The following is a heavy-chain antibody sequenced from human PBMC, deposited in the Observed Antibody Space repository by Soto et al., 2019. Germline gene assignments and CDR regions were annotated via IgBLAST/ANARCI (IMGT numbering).Heavy chain of an antibody. CDR1: GFTLSDHY. D-gene: IGHD4-17*01. CDR2: SRDKAQGYST. J-gene: IGHJ4*02. CDR3: VKLRVIGEFLSY. V-gene: IGHV3-72*01. Sequence: EVQLVESGGGLVQPGGSLRLSCAGSGFTLSDHYIDWVRQAPGKGLEWVGRSRDKAQGYSTAYAASVKGRFTTSRDESQNSVYLQMNSLKTEDTVVYYCVKLRVIGEFLSYCGQGTLVTVSS.